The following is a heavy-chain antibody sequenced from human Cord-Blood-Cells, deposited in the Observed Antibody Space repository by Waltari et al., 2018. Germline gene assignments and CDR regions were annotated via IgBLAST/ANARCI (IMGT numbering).Heavy chain of an antibody. CDR2: IYYSGST. D-gene: IGHD5-12*01. V-gene: IGHV4-39*01. CDR3: ARQGVATTDYYYYGMDV. CDR1: GGSISSSSYS. Sequence: QLQLQESGPGLVKPSETLSLTCTVSGGSISSSSYSWGWLRQPPGKGLEWIGSIYYSGSTYYNPSLKSRVTISVDTSKNQFSLKLSSVTAADTAVYYCARQGVATTDYYYYGMDVWGQGTTVTVSS. J-gene: IGHJ6*02.